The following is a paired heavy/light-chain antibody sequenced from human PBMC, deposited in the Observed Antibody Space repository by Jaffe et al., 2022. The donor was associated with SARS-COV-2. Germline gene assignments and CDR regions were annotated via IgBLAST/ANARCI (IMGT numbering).Heavy chain of an antibody. Sequence: QVQLVQSGAEVKKPGASVKVSCKASGYTFTSYYMHWVRQAPGQGLEWMGIINPSGGSTSYAQKFQGRVTMTRDTSTSTVYMELSSLRSEDTAVYYCARPVNYYDSSGMGAFDIWGQGTMVTVSS. D-gene: IGHD3-22*01. CDR2: INPSGGST. J-gene: IGHJ3*02. V-gene: IGHV1-46*01. CDR3: ARPVNYYDSSGMGAFDI. CDR1: GYTFTSYY.
Light chain of an antibody. V-gene: IGLV1-47*01. CDR2: RNN. Sequence: QSVLTQPPSASGTPGQRVTISCSGSSSNIGSNYVYWYQQLPGTAPKLLIYRNNQRPSGVPDRFSGSKSGTSASLAISGLRSEDEADYYCAAWDDSLSAFLYVFGTGTKVTVL. J-gene: IGLJ1*01. CDR3: AAWDDSLSAFLYV. CDR1: SSNIGSNY.